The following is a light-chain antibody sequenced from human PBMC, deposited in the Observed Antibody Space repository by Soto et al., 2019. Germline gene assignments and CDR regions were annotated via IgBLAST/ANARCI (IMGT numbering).Light chain of an antibody. CDR3: QQYNSYSRT. J-gene: IGKJ1*01. CDR2: DAS. CDR1: QSISSC. V-gene: IGKV1-5*01. Sequence: DIEMTQSPSALSASVGDRVTITCRASQSISSCLAWYQQKPGKAPKLLIYDASSLESGVPSRFSGSGSGTEFTLTISSLQPDDFATYYCQQYNSYSRTFGQGTKVEIK.